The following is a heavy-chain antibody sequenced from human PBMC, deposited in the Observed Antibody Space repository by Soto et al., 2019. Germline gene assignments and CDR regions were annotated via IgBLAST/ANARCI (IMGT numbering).Heavy chain of an antibody. CDR3: ARGLNWNYGAFDY. CDR2: INHRGST. CDR1: GGSFSTYY. V-gene: IGHV4-34*01. Sequence: TSETLSLTCAVYGGSFSTYYWSWIRQPPGKGLEWLGEINHRGSTNYYPSLKSRLTISVDTSKNQFSLNLISVTAADRAVYYCARGLNWNYGAFDYWGQGTLVTVSS. D-gene: IGHD1-7*01. J-gene: IGHJ4*02.